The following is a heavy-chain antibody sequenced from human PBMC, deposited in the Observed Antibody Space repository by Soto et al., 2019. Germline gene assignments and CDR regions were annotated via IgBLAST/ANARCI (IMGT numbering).Heavy chain of an antibody. D-gene: IGHD3-10*01. V-gene: IGHV3-21*01. CDR3: ARCMGFDGSGYAFFDS. CDR2: VSSSSSYI. Sequence: EVQLVESGGGLVKPGGSLRLSCAASGFTFSGHTINWVRQAPGKGLAWVSSVSSSSSYIYYADSVKGRFTVSRANAEKSLYLQMNSLRAEDTAIYYCARCMGFDGSGYAFFDSLGQGTLGTVSS. CDR1: GFTFSGHT. J-gene: IGHJ4*02.